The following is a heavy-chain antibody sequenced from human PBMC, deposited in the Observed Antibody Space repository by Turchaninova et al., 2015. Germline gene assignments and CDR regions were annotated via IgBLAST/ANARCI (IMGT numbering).Heavy chain of an antibody. D-gene: IGHD3-9*01. Sequence: QVQVQQGGAGLVKPSQTMSLPCAAHGGSFSDYHWCWIRPPPGKGLEWIGEFNHGGNTIYNPSLRSRVTMSIDTSKNQFSLKLNSVTAADTAVYYCATGPDSAKTGYWGQGTLVTVSS. CDR2: FNHGGNT. CDR1: GGSFSDYH. CDR3: ATGPDSAKTGY. V-gene: IGHV4-34*02. J-gene: IGHJ4*02.